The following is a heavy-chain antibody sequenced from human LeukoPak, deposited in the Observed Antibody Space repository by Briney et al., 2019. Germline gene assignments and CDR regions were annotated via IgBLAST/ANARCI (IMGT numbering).Heavy chain of an antibody. Sequence: SVTVSCKASGGTFSSYAISWVRQAPGQGLEWMGRIIPILGIANYAQKFQGRVTITADKSTSTAYMELSSLRSEDTAVYYCARSGSDYYGMDVWGQGTTVTVSS. CDR2: IIPILGIA. D-gene: IGHD6-25*01. J-gene: IGHJ6*02. V-gene: IGHV1-69*04. CDR1: GGTFSSYA. CDR3: ARSGSDYYGMDV.